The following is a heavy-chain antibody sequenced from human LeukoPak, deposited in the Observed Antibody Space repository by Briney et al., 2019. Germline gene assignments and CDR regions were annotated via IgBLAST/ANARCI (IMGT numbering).Heavy chain of an antibody. CDR1: GFTFSRHS. Sequence: RGSLRLSCAASGFTFSRHSINWVRQAPGKGLEWVSSISSSSSYIYYADSVKGRFTISRDNAKNSLYLQMNSLRAEDTAVYYCARDSGNYLDAFDIWGQGTMVTVSS. CDR3: ARDSGNYLDAFDI. CDR2: ISSSSSYI. J-gene: IGHJ3*02. D-gene: IGHD1-7*01. V-gene: IGHV3-21*01.